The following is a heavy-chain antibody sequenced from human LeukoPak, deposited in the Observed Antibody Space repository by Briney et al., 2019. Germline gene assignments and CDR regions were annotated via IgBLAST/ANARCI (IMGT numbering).Heavy chain of an antibody. Sequence: GGSLRLSCAASGFTFSDYYMSWIRQAPGKGLEWVSYISSSGSSIYYAYSVKGRFTISRDNAKNSLYLQMNSLRAEDTAVYYCARDLSDYGDHDAFDIWGQGTMVTVSS. V-gene: IGHV3-11*01. CDR2: ISSSGSSI. D-gene: IGHD4-17*01. CDR3: ARDLSDYGDHDAFDI. J-gene: IGHJ3*02. CDR1: GFTFSDYY.